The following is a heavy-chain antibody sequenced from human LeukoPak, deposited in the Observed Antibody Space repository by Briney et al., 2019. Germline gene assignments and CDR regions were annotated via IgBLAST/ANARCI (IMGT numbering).Heavy chain of an antibody. J-gene: IGHJ4*02. V-gene: IGHV4-59*08. Sequence: GSLRLSCAVSAFAFSTYAMSWSRHPPGKGLEYIGYIYYSGGTTYNPSLKSRVTISVNTTKNQFSLKLTSVTAADTAMYYCARRRGPTARSDFFDYWGQGTLVTVSS. CDR3: ARRRGPTARSDFFDY. CDR1: AFAFSTYA. CDR2: IYYSGGT. D-gene: IGHD6-6*01.